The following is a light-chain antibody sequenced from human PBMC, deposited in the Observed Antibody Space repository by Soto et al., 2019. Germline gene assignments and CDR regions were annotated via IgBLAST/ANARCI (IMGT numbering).Light chain of an antibody. J-gene: IGKJ5*01. V-gene: IGKV1-9*01. CDR2: AAY. Sequence: IQLTQSPSSLSASVGDRVTITCRASQGISSYLAWYQQKPGKAPKLLISAAYTLRSGVPSRFSGSGSGTDFTLTISSLQPEDFATYYCQQINDYPITFGQGTRLEIK. CDR1: QGISSY. CDR3: QQINDYPIT.